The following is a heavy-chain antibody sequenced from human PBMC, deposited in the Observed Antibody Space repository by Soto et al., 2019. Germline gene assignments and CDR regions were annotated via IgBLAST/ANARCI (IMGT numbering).Heavy chain of an antibody. D-gene: IGHD2-15*01. V-gene: IGHV3-11*06. J-gene: IGHJ4*02. CDR2: ISSTSSYT. Sequence: QVQLVESGGGLVKPGGSLRLSCAASGFTFSDYHMTWIRQAPGKGLEWVSYISSTSSYTNYADSVKGRFTISRDNAKNSRYLQMNGLRAEDTAVYYCARAVGYCSGGSCYFDYWGQGTLVTVSS. CDR3: ARAVGYCSGGSCYFDY. CDR1: GFTFSDYH.